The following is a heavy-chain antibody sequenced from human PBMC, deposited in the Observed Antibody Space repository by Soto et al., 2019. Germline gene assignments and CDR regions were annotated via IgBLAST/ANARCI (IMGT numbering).Heavy chain of an antibody. V-gene: IGHV2-5*02. Sequence: QITLKESGPTLVRPTQTLTLTCSFSGFSLNTNGMGVGWIRQPPGKALEWLAFIYWDEDKRYSPSLKTRLTVTTDTSKNEGVLTLANPDPFDTGTYYCAGWNYESGLDVWGQGTTVTVSS. J-gene: IGHJ6*02. D-gene: IGHD1-7*01. CDR1: GFSLNTNGMG. CDR3: AGWNYESGLDV. CDR2: IYWDEDK.